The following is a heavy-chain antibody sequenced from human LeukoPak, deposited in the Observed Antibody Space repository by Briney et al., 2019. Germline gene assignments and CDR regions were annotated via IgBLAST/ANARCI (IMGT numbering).Heavy chain of an antibody. Sequence: PSETLSLTCTVSGGSISSYYWSWIRQPPGKGLEWIGEINHSGSTNYNPSLKSRVTISVDTSKNQFSLKLSSVTAADTAVYYCARVSYGDARYYYYYMDVWGKGTTVTVSS. CDR2: INHSGST. V-gene: IGHV4-34*01. CDR1: GGSISSYY. J-gene: IGHJ6*03. CDR3: ARVSYGDARYYYYYMDV. D-gene: IGHD4-17*01.